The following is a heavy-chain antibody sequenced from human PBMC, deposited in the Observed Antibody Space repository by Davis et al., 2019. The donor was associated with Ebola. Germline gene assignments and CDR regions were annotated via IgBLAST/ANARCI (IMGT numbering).Heavy chain of an antibody. Sequence: PGGSLRLSCTASGFTFGDYAMSWVRQAPGKGLEWVGFIRSKAYGGTTEYAASVKGRFTISRDESKSIAYLQMNSLKTEDTAVYYCTRRRHYDFWSGSDYWGQGTLVTVSS. J-gene: IGHJ4*02. D-gene: IGHD3-3*01. CDR3: TRRRHYDFWSGSDY. V-gene: IGHV3-49*04. CDR2: IRSKAYGGTT. CDR1: GFTFGDYA.